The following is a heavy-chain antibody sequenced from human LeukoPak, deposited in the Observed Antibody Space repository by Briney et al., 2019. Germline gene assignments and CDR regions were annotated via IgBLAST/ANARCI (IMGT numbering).Heavy chain of an antibody. D-gene: IGHD1-7*01. CDR3: AAYHASGTFGYFQH. V-gene: IGHV3-30*03. CDR1: GFTFDSYG. J-gene: IGHJ1*01. Sequence: GGSLRLSCAASGFTFDSYGMHWVRQAPGKGLEWLAVISYDGSNKYFADSVEGRLVVSRDNSNNTLYLHMNTLRPDDTGIYYCAAYHASGTFGYFQHWGQGTLVTVSS. CDR2: ISYDGSNK.